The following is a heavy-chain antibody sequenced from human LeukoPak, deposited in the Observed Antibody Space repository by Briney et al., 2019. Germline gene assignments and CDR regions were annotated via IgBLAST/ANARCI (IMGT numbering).Heavy chain of an antibody. CDR1: GFTFSNYA. CDR2: ISDSGGGT. Sequence: GGSLRLSCAASGFTFSNYAMNWVRQAPGKGLEWVSSISDSGGGTYYADSVKGRFTISRDNSKNTLFLQMNSLRAEDTAIYYCAKDRALHQFDYWGQGTLVTVSS. V-gene: IGHV3-23*01. J-gene: IGHJ4*02. CDR3: AKDRALHQFDY.